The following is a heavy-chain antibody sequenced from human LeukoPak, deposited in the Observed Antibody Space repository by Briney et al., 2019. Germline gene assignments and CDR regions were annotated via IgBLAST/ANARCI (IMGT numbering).Heavy chain of an antibody. V-gene: IGHV4-38-2*02. J-gene: IGHJ4*02. Sequence: SSETLSLTCIVSGYSISSGYYWGWVRQPPGKGLQWIGYIYHSGSTYYNPSLKSRVTISVDRSKNQFSLKLSSVTAADTAVYYCARDPRERYDFWSGYPAYFDYSGQGTLVTVSS. CDR2: IYHSGST. D-gene: IGHD3-3*01. CDR3: ARDPRERYDFWSGYPAYFDY. CDR1: GYSISSGYY.